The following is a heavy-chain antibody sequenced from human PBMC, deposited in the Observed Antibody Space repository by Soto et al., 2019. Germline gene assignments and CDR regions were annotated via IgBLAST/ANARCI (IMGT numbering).Heavy chain of an antibody. CDR2: VYHSWST. CDR1: GGSISSDY. D-gene: IGHD3-10*01. Sequence: SETLSLTCTVSGGSISSDYWNWIRQPPGKGLEWIGYVYHSWSTKYNPSLKSRVTTSVDTSKNQLSLKLNSVTAADTAVYYCARFGTSPNGNWFDPWGQGTLVTVSS. V-gene: IGHV4-59*01. J-gene: IGHJ5*02. CDR3: ARFGTSPNGNWFDP.